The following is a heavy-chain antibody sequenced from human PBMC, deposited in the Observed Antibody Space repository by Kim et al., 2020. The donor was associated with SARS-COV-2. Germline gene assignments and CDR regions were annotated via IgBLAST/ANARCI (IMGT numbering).Heavy chain of an antibody. J-gene: IGHJ6*02. CDR2: IWYDGSKE. D-gene: IGHD3-10*01. V-gene: IGHV3-33*01. CDR3: AREVYYGSDTFYTYYFYGMDV. CDR1: GFTFRTYG. Sequence: GGSLRRSCAASGFTFRTYGMHWVRQAPGKGLEWVAVIWYDGSKEYYADSVKGRFTISRDSSENTLYLQMNSLRAEDTAVYYCAREVYYGSDTFYTYYFYGMDVWGPGTTVTVSS.